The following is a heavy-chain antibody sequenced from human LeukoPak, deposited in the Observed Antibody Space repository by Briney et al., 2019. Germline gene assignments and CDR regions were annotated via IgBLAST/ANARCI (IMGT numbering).Heavy chain of an antibody. V-gene: IGHV3-74*01. CDR1: GFTFSSYW. J-gene: IGHJ4*02. D-gene: IGHD3-3*01. CDR3: ARVTIFGVVIAHFDY. CDR2: INSDGRTT. Sequence: GGSLRLSCATSGFTFSSYWMHWVRQAPGKGLVWVSRINSDGRTTDYADSVKGRFTISRDNAKNTLYLQMNSLRAEDTAVYYCARVTIFGVVIAHFDYWGQGTLVTVSS.